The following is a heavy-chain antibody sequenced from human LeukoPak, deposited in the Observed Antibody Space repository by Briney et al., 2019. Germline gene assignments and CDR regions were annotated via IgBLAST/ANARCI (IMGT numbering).Heavy chain of an antibody. CDR1: GFTFSNSG. CDR2: ISSRSTTI. Sequence: GGSLRLSCAASGFTFSNSGMNWVRQAPGKGLEWVSYISSRSTTIYYADSVKGRFTISRDNAKNSLYLQMNSLRAEDTAVYYCARMYYYDSSGYYRQNNWYFDLWGRGTLVTVSS. CDR3: ARMYYYDSSGYYRQNNWYFDL. V-gene: IGHV3-48*04. D-gene: IGHD3-22*01. J-gene: IGHJ2*01.